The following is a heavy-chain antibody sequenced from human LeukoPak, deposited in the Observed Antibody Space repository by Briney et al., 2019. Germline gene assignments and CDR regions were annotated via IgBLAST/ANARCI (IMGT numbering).Heavy chain of an antibody. J-gene: IGHJ4*02. CDR2: INSDGKTI. CDR1: GFTFSSYE. D-gene: IGHD2-2*02. V-gene: IGHV3-48*03. Sequence: GGSLRLSCAASGFTFSSYEMNWARQAPGKGLEWVSYINSDGKTIFYADSVKGRFTISRDNAKNSLYLQMNSLRAEDTAVYYCARDVRPAAAIPTYDYWGQRTLVTVSS. CDR3: ARDVRPAAAIPTYDY.